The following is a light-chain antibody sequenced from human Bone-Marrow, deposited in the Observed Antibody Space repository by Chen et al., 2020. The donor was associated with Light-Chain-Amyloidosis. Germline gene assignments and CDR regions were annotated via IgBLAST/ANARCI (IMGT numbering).Light chain of an antibody. J-gene: IGLJ3*02. CDR1: NIGSTS. CDR2: DDS. V-gene: IGLV3-21*02. CDR3: QVWDRSSDRPV. Sequence: SYVLTQPSSVSVAPGQTAPTACGGTNIGSTSVHWYQQTPGQAPLLVVYDDSDRPSGIPERLSGSNSGNTATLTISRVEAGDEADYYCQVWDRSSDRPVFGGGTKLTVL.